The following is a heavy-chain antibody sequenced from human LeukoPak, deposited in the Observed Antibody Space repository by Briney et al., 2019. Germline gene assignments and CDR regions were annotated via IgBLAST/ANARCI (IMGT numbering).Heavy chain of an antibody. Sequence: SQTLSLTCSVSGGSISSDDYYWSWIRQPPGKGLEWIGYILYSGTAYYHPSLKSRVIISVDTSKNEVSLELTSVTAADTAVYYCARFRRGIYYFDYWGQGTLVTVSS. CDR1: GGSISSDDYY. J-gene: IGHJ4*02. CDR2: ILYSGTA. CDR3: ARFRRGIYYFDY. V-gene: IGHV4-30-4*01. D-gene: IGHD2-8*02.